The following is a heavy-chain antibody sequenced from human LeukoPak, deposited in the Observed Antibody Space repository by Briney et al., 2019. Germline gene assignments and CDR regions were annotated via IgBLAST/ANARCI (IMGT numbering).Heavy chain of an antibody. Sequence: NPSETLSLTCTVSGGSVSSGGYYWSWIRQHPGKGLEWIGYIYYSGSTYYNPSLKSRVTLYVDTSKNQFSLNLNSVTAADTAVYYCARLAYSGDYVNYWGQGTLVTVSS. V-gene: IGHV4-31*03. CDR3: ARLAYSGDYVNY. D-gene: IGHD4-17*01. J-gene: IGHJ4*02. CDR1: GGSVSSGGYY. CDR2: IYYSGST.